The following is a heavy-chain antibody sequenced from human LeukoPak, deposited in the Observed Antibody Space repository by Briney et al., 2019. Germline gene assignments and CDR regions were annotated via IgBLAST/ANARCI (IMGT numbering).Heavy chain of an antibody. CDR2: ISGRTGAT. CDR1: GFTFTTNA. CDR3: AKCGNSGCHLIDY. J-gene: IGHJ4*02. Sequence: GGSLGPSCAASGFTFTTNAMSWVRQAPGKGLEWVSAISGRTGATYYADSEKGRFTISRDNSKSTLYLQMDSLRAEDTAVYYCAKCGNSGCHLIDYWGQGTLVTVSS. D-gene: IGHD5-12*01. V-gene: IGHV3-23*01.